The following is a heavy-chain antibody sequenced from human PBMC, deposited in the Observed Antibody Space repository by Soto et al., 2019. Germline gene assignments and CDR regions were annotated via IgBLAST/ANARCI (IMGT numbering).Heavy chain of an antibody. V-gene: IGHV1-46*01. D-gene: IGHD6-13*01. Sequence: QVQLVQSGAEVKKPGASVKLSCRTSGYTFTHYYIHWVRQAPGQGLEWLAIINPASGSTNYAQDFPGRVTLTMNTSTTTVYMELSGLRAEDTAIFYCERDLAAGDHWGQGTLVTVSS. CDR3: ERDLAAGDH. J-gene: IGHJ4*02. CDR2: INPASGST. CDR1: GYTFTHYY.